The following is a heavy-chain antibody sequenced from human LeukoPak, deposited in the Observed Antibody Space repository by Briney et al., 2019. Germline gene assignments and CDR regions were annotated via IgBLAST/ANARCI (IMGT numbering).Heavy chain of an antibody. CDR1: GFTFSSYG. J-gene: IGHJ6*04. CDR2: ISSSGSTI. Sequence: GGTLRLSCAASGFTFSSYGMSWVRQAPGKGLEWVSYISSSGSTIYYADSVKGRFTISRDNAKNSLYLQMNSLRAEDTAVYYCAELGVTMIGGVWGKGTTVTISS. CDR3: AELGVTMIGGV. D-gene: IGHD3-10*02. V-gene: IGHV3-48*04.